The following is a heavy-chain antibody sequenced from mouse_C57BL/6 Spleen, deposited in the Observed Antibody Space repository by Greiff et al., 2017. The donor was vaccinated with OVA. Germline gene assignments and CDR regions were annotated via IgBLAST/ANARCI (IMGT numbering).Heavy chain of an antibody. CDR2: IDPEDGDT. Sequence: EVQLQQSGAELVRPGASVKLSCTASGFNIKDYYMHWVKQRPEQGLEWIGRIDPEDGDTEYAPKFQGKATMTADTSSNTAYLQLSRLTSEDTAVYYCTTDSPSTMITTAWFAYWGQGTLVTVSA. V-gene: IGHV14-1*01. CDR3: TTDSPSTMITTAWFAY. J-gene: IGHJ3*01. CDR1: GFNIKDYY. D-gene: IGHD2-4*01.